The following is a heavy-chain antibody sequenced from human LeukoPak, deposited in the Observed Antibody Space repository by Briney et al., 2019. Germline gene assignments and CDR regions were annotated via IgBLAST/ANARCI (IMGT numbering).Heavy chain of an antibody. CDR2: IYYSGRS. Sequence: SETLSLTCTVSGDSINSNPYSWAWIRQPPGKGLEWIGSIYYSGRSYYKVSLKSRVIISLDTPNNQFSLKVSSVTAADTAVYYCARLESQYSSGPKKPGRDYWGQGTLVTVSS. V-gene: IGHV4-39*07. J-gene: IGHJ4*02. CDR1: GDSINSNPYS. CDR3: ARLESQYSSGPKKPGRDY. D-gene: IGHD6-25*01.